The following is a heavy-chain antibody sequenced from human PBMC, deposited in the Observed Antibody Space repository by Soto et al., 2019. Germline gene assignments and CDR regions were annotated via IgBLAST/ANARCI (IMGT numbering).Heavy chain of an antibody. CDR3: ARGSEGGYDFWSGQGYYFDY. V-gene: IGHV4-39*01. D-gene: IGHD3-3*01. Sequence: SETLSLTCTVSGGSISSSSYYWGWIRQPPGKGLEWIGSIYYSGSTYYNPSLKSRVTISVDTSKNQFSLKLSSVTAADTAVYYCARGSEGGYDFWSGQGYYFDYWGQGTLVTVSS. CDR2: IYYSGST. J-gene: IGHJ4*02. CDR1: GGSISSSSYY.